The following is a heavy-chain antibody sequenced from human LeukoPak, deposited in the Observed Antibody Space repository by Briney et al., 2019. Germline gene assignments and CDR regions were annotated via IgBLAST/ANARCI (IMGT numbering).Heavy chain of an antibody. J-gene: IGHJ4*02. CDR2: INPNSGGT. D-gene: IGHD4-17*01. Sequence: ASVKVSCKASGYTFTGYCMHWVRQAPGQGLEWMGWINPNSGGTNYARKFQGRVTMTRDTSISTAYMELSRLRSDDTAVYYCARVDFYGDYPHFDYWGQGTLVTVSS. CDR3: ARVDFYGDYPHFDY. V-gene: IGHV1-2*02. CDR1: GYTFTGYC.